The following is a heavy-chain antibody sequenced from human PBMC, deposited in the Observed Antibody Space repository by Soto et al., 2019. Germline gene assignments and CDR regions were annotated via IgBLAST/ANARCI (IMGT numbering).Heavy chain of an antibody. CDR1: GGSISSSSYY. V-gene: IGHV4-39*01. D-gene: IGHD2-15*01. CDR2: IYYSGST. Sequence: SETLSLTCTVSGGSISSSSYYWGWIRQPPGKGLEWIGSIYYSGSTYYNPSLKSRVTISVDTSKNQFSLKLSSVTAADTAVYYCARPLSVVAAINDAFDIWGQGTMVTVSS. J-gene: IGHJ3*02. CDR3: ARPLSVVAAINDAFDI.